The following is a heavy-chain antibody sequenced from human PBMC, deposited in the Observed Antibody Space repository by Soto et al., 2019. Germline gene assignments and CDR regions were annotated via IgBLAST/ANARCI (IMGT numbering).Heavy chain of an antibody. CDR2: IYPSVSS. J-gene: IGHJ4*02. CDR3: AREKVGTTFFDN. V-gene: IGHV4-38-2*02. CDR1: GFAISRGFY. Sequence: SETLSLTCTVSGFAISRGFYWSWVRQPPGKGLEWIGSIYPSVSSYHNPSLATRLRLSIDTSKNQFTLNLTSVTAADTAIYFCAREKVGTTFFDNWGQGIKVSV. D-gene: IGHD1-1*01.